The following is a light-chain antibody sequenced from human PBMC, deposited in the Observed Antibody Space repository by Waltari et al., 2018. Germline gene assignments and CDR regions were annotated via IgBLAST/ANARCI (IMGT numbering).Light chain of an antibody. Sequence: QSALTQPRSVSGSPGQSLTLSCTGTNSDVGAYNYVPWYQQRPGNAPKLVRYDGDKRPAGVPERFSGSKAGNTASLTISGLQADDEADYYCCSYAGRYTSVFGGGTKVTVL. CDR3: CSYAGRYTSV. CDR1: NSDVGAYNY. CDR2: DGD. V-gene: IGLV2-11*01. J-gene: IGLJ2*01.